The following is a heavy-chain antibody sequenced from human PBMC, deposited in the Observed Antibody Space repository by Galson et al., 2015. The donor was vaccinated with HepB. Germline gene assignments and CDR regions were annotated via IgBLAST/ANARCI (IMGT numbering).Heavy chain of an antibody. CDR1: GFSLSTSGMC. Sequence: PALVKPTQTLTLTCTFSGFSLSTSGMCVSWIRQPPGKALEWLALIDWDDDKYYSTSLKTRLTISKDTSKNQVVLTMTNMDPVDTATYYCARFTYYYDSSGYYYPYYFDYWGQGTLVTVSS. CDR3: ARFTYYYDSSGYYYPYYFDY. V-gene: IGHV2-70*01. D-gene: IGHD3-22*01. J-gene: IGHJ4*02. CDR2: IDWDDDK.